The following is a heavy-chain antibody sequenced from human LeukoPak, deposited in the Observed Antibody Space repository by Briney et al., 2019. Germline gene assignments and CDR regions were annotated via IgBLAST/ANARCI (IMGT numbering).Heavy chain of an antibody. D-gene: IGHD6-19*01. Sequence: ASVKVSCKASGGTFSSYAISWVRQAPGQGLEWMGRIIPILGIANYAQKFQGRVTITADKSTSTAYMELSSLGYEDTAVYYCARDEEVAGKGFDYWGQGTLVTVSS. CDR2: IIPILGIA. CDR3: ARDEEVAGKGFDY. V-gene: IGHV1-69*04. J-gene: IGHJ4*02. CDR1: GGTFSSYA.